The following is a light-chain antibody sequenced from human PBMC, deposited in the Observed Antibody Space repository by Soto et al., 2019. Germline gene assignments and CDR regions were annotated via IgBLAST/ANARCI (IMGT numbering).Light chain of an antibody. CDR1: QSVNKW. CDR2: DAS. J-gene: IGKJ2*01. Sequence: DIQMTQSPSTLSASVGDRVTITCRASQSVNKWLAWYQQKPGRAPNLVIYDASTLQTSVTSTFSGSGSGTEFTLTISILQPDDFGTYYCQQYQSWPYTCGQGTKLEIK. CDR3: QQYQSWPYT. V-gene: IGKV1-5*01.